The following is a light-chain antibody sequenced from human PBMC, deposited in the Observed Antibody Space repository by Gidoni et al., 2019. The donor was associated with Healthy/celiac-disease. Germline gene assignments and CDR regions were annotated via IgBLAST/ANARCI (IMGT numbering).Light chain of an antibody. CDR1: QYISNY. CDR3: QQYDNLPRWT. V-gene: IGKV1-33*01. Sequence: EIQMTQSPSSLSASVGDRVTITGQTSQYISNYLNCYQQKTVKAPKILLYDASTLETGVPSRFSGSGSVIDFTFIISSLQHEDISTYYCQQYDNLPRWTFGQGTKVEIK. J-gene: IGKJ1*01. CDR2: DAS.